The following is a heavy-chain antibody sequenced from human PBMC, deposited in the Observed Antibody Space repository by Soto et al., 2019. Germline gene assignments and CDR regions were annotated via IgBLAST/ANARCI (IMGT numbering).Heavy chain of an antibody. D-gene: IGHD2-15*01. CDR1: GGSIRSYY. CDR3: ARVRDCSGVSCYSWWFDP. CDR2: IYYSGST. J-gene: IGHJ5*02. V-gene: IGHV4-59*01. Sequence: QVQLQESGPGLVKPSETLSLTCTVSGGSIRSYYWSWIRQPPGKGLEWIGYIYYSGSTNYNPSLTSLVTISLDTSKNQLSLTLRSVTAADTAVYYCARVRDCSGVSCYSWWFDPWGPGTLVTVSS.